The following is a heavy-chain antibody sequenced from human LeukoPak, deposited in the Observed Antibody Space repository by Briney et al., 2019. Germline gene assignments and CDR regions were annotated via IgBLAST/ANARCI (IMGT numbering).Heavy chain of an antibody. D-gene: IGHD6-13*01. Sequence: PSETLSLTRAVYVGSFSGYYWSWIRQPPRKGLEWIGEINHSGSTNYNPSLKSRVTISVDTSKNQFSLKLSSLTAADTAVYYCAREPGGSGWFFDYWGQGTLVTVS. J-gene: IGHJ4*02. V-gene: IGHV4-34*01. CDR3: AREPGGSGWFFDY. CDR2: INHSGST. CDR1: VGSFSGYY.